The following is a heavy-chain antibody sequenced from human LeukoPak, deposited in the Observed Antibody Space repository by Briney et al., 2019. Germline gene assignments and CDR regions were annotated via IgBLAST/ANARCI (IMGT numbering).Heavy chain of an antibody. V-gene: IGHV4-4*07. D-gene: IGHD6-6*01. J-gene: IGHJ3*01. CDR3: AREYSSSPGKDAFDV. CDR1: GGSISTYY. Sequence: SETLSLTCTVSGGSISTYYWSLIRQPAGKGLEWIGRIYASGNTNYNPSLKSRVTMSLDTSKNQFSLRLTSVTAADTAVYYCAREYSSSPGKDAFDVWGEGTMVTVPS. CDR2: IYASGNT.